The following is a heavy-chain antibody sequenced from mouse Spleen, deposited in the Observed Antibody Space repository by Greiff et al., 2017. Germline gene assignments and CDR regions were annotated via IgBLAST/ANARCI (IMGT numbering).Heavy chain of an antibody. CDR2: IYPGDGDT. Sequence: VQLQQSGAELVKPGASVKISCKASGYAFSSYWMNWVKQRPGKGLEWIGQIYPGDGDTNYNGKFKGKATLTADKSSSTAYMQLSSLTSEDSAVYFCARCEAYYGNFNFDYWGQGTTLTVSS. D-gene: IGHD2-10*01. V-gene: IGHV1-80*01. CDR3: ARCEAYYGNFNFDY. J-gene: IGHJ2*01. CDR1: GYAFSSYW.